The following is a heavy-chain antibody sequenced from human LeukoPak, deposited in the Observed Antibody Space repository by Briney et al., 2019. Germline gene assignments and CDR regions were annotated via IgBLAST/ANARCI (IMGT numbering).Heavy chain of an antibody. Sequence: ASVKVSCKASGGTFSSYAISWVRQAPGQGLEWMGGIIPIFGTANYAQKFQGRVTITADESTSTAYMELSSLRSEDTAVYYCARAPPNYYDSSGYGAFDIWGQGTMVTVSS. CDR2: IIPIFGTA. CDR1: GGTFSSYA. D-gene: IGHD3-22*01. J-gene: IGHJ3*02. V-gene: IGHV1-69*13. CDR3: ARAPPNYYDSSGYGAFDI.